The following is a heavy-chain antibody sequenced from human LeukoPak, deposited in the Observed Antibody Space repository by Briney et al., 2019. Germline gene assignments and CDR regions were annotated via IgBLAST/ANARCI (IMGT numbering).Heavy chain of an antibody. CDR1: GYTFTGYY. Sequence: ASVKVSCKASGYTFTGYYMHWGRQAPGQGLEWVGWINPNSGGKNYAQKFQGRVTMPRDTSISTAYMELSRLRSDDTAVYYCARGAAMAIYYYYGMDVWGQGTTVTVSS. CDR2: INPNSGGK. V-gene: IGHV1-2*02. D-gene: IGHD5-18*01. CDR3: ARGAAMAIYYYYGMDV. J-gene: IGHJ6*02.